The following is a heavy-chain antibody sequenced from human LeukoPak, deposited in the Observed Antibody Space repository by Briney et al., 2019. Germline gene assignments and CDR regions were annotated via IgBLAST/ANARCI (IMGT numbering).Heavy chain of an antibody. V-gene: IGHV4-30-2*01. CDR2: IYHSGST. CDR1: GGSISSGGYY. J-gene: IGHJ4*02. Sequence: PSETLSLTCTVSGGSISSGGYYWSWIRQPPGKGLEWIGYIYHSGSTYYNPSLKSRVTISVDRSKNQFSLKLSSVTAADTAVYYCARGDGLDYWGQGTLVTVSS. D-gene: IGHD2-8*01. CDR3: ARGDGLDY.